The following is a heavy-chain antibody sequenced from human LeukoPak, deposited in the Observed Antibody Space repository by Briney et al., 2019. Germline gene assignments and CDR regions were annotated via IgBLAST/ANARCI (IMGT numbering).Heavy chain of an antibody. J-gene: IGHJ6*03. CDR2: MNPNSGNT. CDR3: ARSAARREANYYYYMDV. V-gene: IGHV1-8*02. Sequence: ASVKVSCKASGGTFSSYAISWVRQAPGQGLEWMGWMNPNSGNTGYAQKFQGRVTMTRNTSISTAYMELSSLRSEDTAVYYCARSAARREANYYYYMDVWGKGTTVTVSS. D-gene: IGHD6-6*01. CDR1: GGTFSSYA.